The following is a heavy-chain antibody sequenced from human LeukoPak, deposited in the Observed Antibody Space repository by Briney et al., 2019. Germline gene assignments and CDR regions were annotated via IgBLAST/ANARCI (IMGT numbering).Heavy chain of an antibody. J-gene: IGHJ4*02. CDR2: ISAYNGNT. D-gene: IGHD6-13*01. CDR1: GYTFTSYG. CDR3: ARDRYSSSSYSGLIDY. V-gene: IGHV1-18*01. Sequence: ASVKVSCKASGYTFTSYGISWVRQAPGQGLEWMGWISAYNGNTNYAQKLQGRVTMTTDTSTSTAYMELRSLRSDDTAVYYCARDRYSSSSYSGLIDYWGQGTLVTVSS.